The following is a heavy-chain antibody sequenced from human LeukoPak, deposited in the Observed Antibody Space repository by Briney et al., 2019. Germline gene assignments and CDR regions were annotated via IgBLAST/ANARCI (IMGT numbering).Heavy chain of an antibody. J-gene: IGHJ5*02. CDR3: ARVSSSWSHWFDP. D-gene: IGHD6-13*01. V-gene: IGHV4-34*01. CDR1: GGSFSGYY. Sequence: PSETLSLTCAVYGGSFSGYYWSWIRQPPGRGLEWIGEINHSGSTNYNPSLKSRVTISVDTSKNQFSLKLSSVTAADTAVYYCARVSSSWSHWFDPWGQGTLVTVSS. CDR2: INHSGST.